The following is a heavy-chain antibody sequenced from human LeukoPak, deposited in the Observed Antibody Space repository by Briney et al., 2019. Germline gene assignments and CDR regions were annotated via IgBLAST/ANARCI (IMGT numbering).Heavy chain of an antibody. CDR1: GFTFSSYA. V-gene: IGHV3-23*01. CDR2: ISGSSGST. J-gene: IGHJ4*02. D-gene: IGHD1-1*01. Sequence: GGSLRLSCAVSGFTFSSYAINWVRQAPGKGLEWVSSISGSSGSTFYADSVKGRFTISRDNSKNTLYLQMNSLRAEDTAVYYCARVNINNWHSCDYWGQGTLVTVSS. CDR3: ARVNINNWHSCDY.